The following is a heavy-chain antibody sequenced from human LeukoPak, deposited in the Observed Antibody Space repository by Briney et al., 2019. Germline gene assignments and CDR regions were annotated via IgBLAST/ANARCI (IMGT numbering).Heavy chain of an antibody. V-gene: IGHV3-23*01. CDR1: GFTFSTYA. CDR2: ISSSGGVT. CDR3: AKDRPNYYESNGHYYRRDGDC. Sequence: GGSLSLSCAASGFTFSTYAMSWVRQGPGKGLEWVSSISSSGGVTFYAGSVRGRFTISRDNSKNTLFLQMNSLRADDTAVYYCAKDRPNYYESNGHYYRRDGDCWGQGTLVTVSS. J-gene: IGHJ4*02. D-gene: IGHD3-22*01.